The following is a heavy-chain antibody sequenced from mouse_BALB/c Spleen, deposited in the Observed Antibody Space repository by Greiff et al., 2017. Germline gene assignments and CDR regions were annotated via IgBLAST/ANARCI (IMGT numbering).Heavy chain of an antibody. D-gene: IGHD2-3*01. CDR2: ISSGGST. Sequence: EVKLVESGGGLVKPGGSLKLSCAASGFTFSSYAMSWVRQTPEKRLEWVASISSGGSTYYPDSVKGRFTISRDNARNILYLQMSSLRSEDTAMYYCARVLYDYLDYWGQGTTLTVSS. CDR3: ARVLYDYLDY. CDR1: GFTFSSYA. V-gene: IGHV5-6-5*01. J-gene: IGHJ2*01.